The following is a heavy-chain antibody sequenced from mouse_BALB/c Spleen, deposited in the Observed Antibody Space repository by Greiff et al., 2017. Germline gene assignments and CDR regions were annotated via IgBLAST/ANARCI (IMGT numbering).Heavy chain of an antibody. CDR3: AGYYAMDY. J-gene: IGHJ4*01. V-gene: IGHV1-7*01. CDR1: GYTFTSYW. CDR2: INPSTGYT. Sequence: VQLQQSGAELAKPGASVKMSCKASGYTFTSYWMHWVKQRPGQGLEWIGYINPSTGYTEYNQKFKDKATLTADKSSSTAYMQLSSLTSEDSAVYYCAGYYAMDYWGQGTSVTVSS.